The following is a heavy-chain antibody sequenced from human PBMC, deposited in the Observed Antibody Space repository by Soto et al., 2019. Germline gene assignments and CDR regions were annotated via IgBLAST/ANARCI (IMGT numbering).Heavy chain of an antibody. Sequence: SETLSLTCTVSGGSVSSGSYYWSWIRQPPGKGLEWIGYIYYSGSTNYNTSLKSRVTISVDTSKNQFSLKLSSVTAADTAVYYCAREPRYCSGGSCGADYFDYWGQGTLVTVSS. J-gene: IGHJ4*02. CDR2: IYYSGST. D-gene: IGHD2-15*01. CDR3: AREPRYCSGGSCGADYFDY. CDR1: GGSVSSGSYY. V-gene: IGHV4-61*01.